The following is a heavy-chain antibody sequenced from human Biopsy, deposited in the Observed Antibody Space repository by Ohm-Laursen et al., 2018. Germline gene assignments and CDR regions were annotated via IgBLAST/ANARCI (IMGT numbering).Heavy chain of an antibody. Sequence: LSCSASGFPFSVSALAWIRQAPGKGPERIGEINHSGRTTYNQSHKIRVPISVDTSKNQFSLKVRSVTAADTAVYYCVRGVDYYDPYHYYALDVWGQGTTVTVSS. CDR3: VRGVDYYDPYHYYALDV. D-gene: IGHD3-22*01. V-gene: IGHV4-34*01. CDR2: INHSGRT. J-gene: IGHJ6*02. CDR1: GFPFSVSA.